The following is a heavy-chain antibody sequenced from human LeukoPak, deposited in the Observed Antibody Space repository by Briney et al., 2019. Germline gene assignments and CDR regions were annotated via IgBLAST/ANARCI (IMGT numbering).Heavy chain of an antibody. V-gene: IGHV5-51*01. CDR1: EYSFPNYC. D-gene: IGHD1-14*01. J-gene: IGHJ4*02. CDR3: ARPGPRYSTYYFDY. CDR2: IYPDDSDT. Sequence: GESLKISCKHSEYSFPNYCIGWVRQMPGKGLEWMGIIYPDDSDTRYSPSFQGQVTISADKSISTAYLQWSSLKASDTAMYYCARPGPRYSTYYFDYWGQGTLVTVSS.